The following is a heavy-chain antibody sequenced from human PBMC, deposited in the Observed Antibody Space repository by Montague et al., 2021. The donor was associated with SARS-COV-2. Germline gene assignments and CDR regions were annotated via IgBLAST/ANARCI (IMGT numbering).Heavy chain of an antibody. D-gene: IGHD6-19*01. CDR3: AKVAGSHDTFDI. J-gene: IGHJ3*02. CDR2: IYHSGST. Sequence: SETLSLTCTVSGYSISTGYYWGWIRQPPGKGLEWIGTIYHSGSTYFNPSLKSRVTISVDTSKNQFSLNLSSVTAEDTAVYYCAKVAGSHDTFDIWGRGTMVTLSS. V-gene: IGHV4-38-2*02. CDR1: GYSISTGYY.